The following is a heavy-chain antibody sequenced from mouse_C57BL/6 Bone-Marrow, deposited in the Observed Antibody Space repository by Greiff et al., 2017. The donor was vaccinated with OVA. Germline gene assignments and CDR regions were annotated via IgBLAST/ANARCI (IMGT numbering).Heavy chain of an antibody. Sequence: QVQLKESGAELVKPGASVKISCKASGYAFSSYWMNWVKQRPGKGLEWIGQIYPGDGDTNYKGKFKGKATLTADKSSSTAYMQLSSLTSEDSAVFFCAGHDYYYDVACWGQGTPVTVSA. CDR2: IYPGDGDT. CDR1: GYAFSSYW. CDR3: AGHDYYYDVAC. V-gene: IGHV1-80*01. J-gene: IGHJ3*01. D-gene: IGHD2-4*01.